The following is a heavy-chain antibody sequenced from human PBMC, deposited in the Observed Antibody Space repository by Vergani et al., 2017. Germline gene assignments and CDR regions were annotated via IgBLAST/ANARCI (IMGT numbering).Heavy chain of an antibody. Sequence: QVQLVESGGGLVKPGGSLRLSCAASGFTFSDYYMSWIRQAPGKGLEWVSYISSSGSTIYYADSVKGRFTISRDNAKNSLYLQMNSLRAEDTAVYYCARDDRGGGQQLPTEGNDAFDIWGQGTMVTVSS. J-gene: IGHJ3*02. D-gene: IGHD6-13*01. CDR3: ARDDRGGGQQLPTEGNDAFDI. V-gene: IGHV3-11*01. CDR1: GFTFSDYY. CDR2: ISSSGSTI.